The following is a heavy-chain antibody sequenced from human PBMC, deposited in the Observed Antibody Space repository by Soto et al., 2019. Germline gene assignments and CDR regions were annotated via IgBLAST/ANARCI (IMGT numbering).Heavy chain of an antibody. CDR1: GYPFTSYH. CDR2: INPIDGRT. Sequence: QVQLEQSGAGVKKPGASVSVSCKASGYPFTSYHMHWVRQSPGQGLQWMGLINPIDGRTRYARQFECRVNMTRDTSTTTILMELSSLTFEDTAFYYCARGREYSFGYNDFDAWGPGTLVTVSS. V-gene: IGHV1-46*01. CDR3: ARGREYSFGYNDFDA. D-gene: IGHD5-18*01. J-gene: IGHJ5*02.